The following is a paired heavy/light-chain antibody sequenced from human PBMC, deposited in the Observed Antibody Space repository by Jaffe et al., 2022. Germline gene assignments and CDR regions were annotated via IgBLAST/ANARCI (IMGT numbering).Light chain of an antibody. CDR2: AAS. CDR1: QGINSA. Sequence: AIQLTQSPSSLSASVGDRVTITCRASQGINSALAWYQQTPGESPTLLIYAASNLQSGVPSRFSGSGSGTDFTLTISSLQPEDFATYYCQQFANYPITFGQGTRLEIK. J-gene: IGKJ5*01. CDR3: QQFANYPIT. V-gene: IGKV1D-13*01.
Heavy chain of an antibody. CDR3: ARGPYCTGGTGGTCYSQYFAP. D-gene: IGHD2-15*01. V-gene: IGHV1-18*01. CDR2: ISPHNDNT. CDR1: GYTFTSYG. J-gene: IGHJ5*02. Sequence: QVQLVQSGAEVKKPGASVKVSCKASGYTFTSYGVSWVRQAPGQGLEWMGWISPHNDNTNYAQELQGRVTMTTDTSTSTAYMELRSLRSDDTAVYYCARGPYCTGGTGGTCYSQYFAPWGQGTLVTVSS.